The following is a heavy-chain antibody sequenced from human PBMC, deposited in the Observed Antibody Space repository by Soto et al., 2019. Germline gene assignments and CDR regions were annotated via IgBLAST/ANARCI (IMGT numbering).Heavy chain of an antibody. CDR1: GGSISSGGYS. CDR3: ASFHDYGDYVDY. D-gene: IGHD4-17*01. J-gene: IGHJ4*02. Sequence: ASETLSLTCAVSGGSISSGGYSWSWIRQPPGKGLEWIGYIYHSGSTYYNPSLKSRVTISVDRSKNQFSLKLSSVTAADTAVYYCASFHDYGDYVDYWGQGTLVTVSS. CDR2: IYHSGST. V-gene: IGHV4-30-2*01.